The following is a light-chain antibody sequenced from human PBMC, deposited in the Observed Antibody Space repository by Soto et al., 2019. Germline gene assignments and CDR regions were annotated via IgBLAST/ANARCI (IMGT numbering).Light chain of an antibody. CDR3: QQLNSYLIT. CDR1: QGISTF. V-gene: IGKV1-27*01. CDR2: GSS. Sequence: DIQMTQSPSSLSASVGDRVTITCRATQGISTFLAWYQQKPGKVPKLLIYGSSTLQSGVPSRFSGSGSGTDFTLTISSLQPEDVATYYCQQLNSYLITFGQRTRLEI. J-gene: IGKJ5*01.